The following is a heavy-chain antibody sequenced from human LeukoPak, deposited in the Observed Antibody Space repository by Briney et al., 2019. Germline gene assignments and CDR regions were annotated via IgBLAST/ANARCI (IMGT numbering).Heavy chain of an antibody. Sequence: GGSLRLSCAASGFTFSSYEMNWVRQAPGKGLGWVAVISYDGSNKYYADSVKGRFTISRDNSKNTLYLQMNSLRAEDTAVYYCANTLKEWLVLDAFDIWGQGTMVTVSS. CDR3: ANTLKEWLVLDAFDI. V-gene: IGHV3-30*18. D-gene: IGHD6-19*01. CDR1: GFTFSSYE. CDR2: ISYDGSNK. J-gene: IGHJ3*02.